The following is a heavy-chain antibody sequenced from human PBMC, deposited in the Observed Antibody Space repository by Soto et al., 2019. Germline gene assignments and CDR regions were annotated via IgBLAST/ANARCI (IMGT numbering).Heavy chain of an antibody. CDR1: GFTFSSYS. Sequence: GGSLRLSCAASGFTFSSYSMNWVRQAPGKGLEWVSSISSSSSYIYYADSVKGRFTISRDNAKNSLYLQMNSLRAEDTAVYYCARDVIVDTITHNYSYYYGMDVWGQGTTVTVSS. J-gene: IGHJ6*02. V-gene: IGHV3-21*01. CDR2: ISSSSSYI. CDR3: ARDVIVDTITHNYSYYYGMDV. D-gene: IGHD5-12*01.